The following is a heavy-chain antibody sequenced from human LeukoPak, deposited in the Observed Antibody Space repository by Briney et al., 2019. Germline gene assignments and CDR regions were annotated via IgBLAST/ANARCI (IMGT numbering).Heavy chain of an antibody. D-gene: IGHD6-13*01. CDR1: GGSISSYY. J-gene: IGHJ4*02. CDR2: IYYSGST. CDR3: ARATGHIAAAAHFDY. V-gene: IGHV4-59*01. Sequence: SETLSLTCTVSGGSISSYYWSWIRQPPGKGLEWIGYIYYSGSTNYNPSLKSRVTISVDTSKNQFSLKLSSVTAADTAMYYCARATGHIAAAAHFDYWGQGTLVTVSS.